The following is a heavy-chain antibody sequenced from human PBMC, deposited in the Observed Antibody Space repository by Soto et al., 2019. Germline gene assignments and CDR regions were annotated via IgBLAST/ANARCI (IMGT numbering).Heavy chain of an antibody. J-gene: IGHJ6*02. CDR1: GYTFTSYG. D-gene: IGHD6-6*01. CDR2: ISAYNGNT. Sequence: ASVKVSCKASGYTFTSYGISWVRQAPGQGLEWMGWISAYNGNTNYAQKLQGRVTMTTDTSTSTAYMEPRSLRSDDTAVYYCARDQGGSSWWLRYYYGMDVWGQGTTVTVSS. CDR3: ARDQGGSSWWLRYYYGMDV. V-gene: IGHV1-18*01.